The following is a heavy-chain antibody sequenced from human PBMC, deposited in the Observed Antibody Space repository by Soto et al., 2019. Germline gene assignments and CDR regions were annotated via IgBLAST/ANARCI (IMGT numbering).Heavy chain of an antibody. Sequence: EVQLVESGGGLVQPGGSLRLSCAASGFTFSSYSMNWVRQAPGKGLEWVSYISSSSSTIYYADSVKGRLTISRDNAKNSLYLQMNSLRDEDTAVYYCAREIMITCGGVIAPAYGMDVWGQGTTVTVSS. D-gene: IGHD3-16*02. CDR3: AREIMITCGGVIAPAYGMDV. CDR2: ISSSSSTI. J-gene: IGHJ6*02. V-gene: IGHV3-48*02. CDR1: GFTFSSYS.